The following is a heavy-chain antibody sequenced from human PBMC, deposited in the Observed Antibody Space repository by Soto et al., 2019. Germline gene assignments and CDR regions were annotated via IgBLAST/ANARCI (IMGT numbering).Heavy chain of an antibody. J-gene: IGHJ5*02. V-gene: IGHV4-4*02. CDR3: ARDGGTANWFDP. CDR1: SGSISSSNW. D-gene: IGHD2-8*02. Sequence: QVQLQESGPGLVKPSGTLSLTCAVSSGSISSSNWWSWVRQPPGKGLEWIGEIYHSGSTNYNPSLQSRVTISVDKSKNQFSLKLSSVTAADTAVYYCARDGGTANWFDPWGQGTLVTVSS. CDR2: IYHSGST.